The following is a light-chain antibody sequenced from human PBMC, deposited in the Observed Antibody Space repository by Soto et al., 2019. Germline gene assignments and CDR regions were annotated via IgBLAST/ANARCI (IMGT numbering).Light chain of an antibody. Sequence: QSVRTQPASVSGSPGQSIAISCTGTSSDVGGYDYVSWYQQHPGKAPKVMIYDVSNRPSGISNRFSGSKSGNTASLTISGLQAEDEADYYCSSYTSSSTYVFGTGTKVTVL. CDR3: SSYTSSSTYV. V-gene: IGLV2-14*01. CDR1: SSDVGGYDY. CDR2: DVS. J-gene: IGLJ1*01.